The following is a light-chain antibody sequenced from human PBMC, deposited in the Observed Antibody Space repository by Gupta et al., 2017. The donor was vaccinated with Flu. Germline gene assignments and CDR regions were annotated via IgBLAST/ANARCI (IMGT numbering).Light chain of an antibody. J-gene: IGKJ2*01. Sequence: TLAASVGDRVTITCRASQSIGDWLAWHQQKPGKAPKLLIYMASTLERGGTSRFSGSGSGTEFTLTISGLQPDDFATYYCQQYDTYPYMYTFGQGTKLEIK. CDR3: QQYDTYPYMYT. CDR1: QSIGDW. V-gene: IGKV1-5*03. CDR2: MAS.